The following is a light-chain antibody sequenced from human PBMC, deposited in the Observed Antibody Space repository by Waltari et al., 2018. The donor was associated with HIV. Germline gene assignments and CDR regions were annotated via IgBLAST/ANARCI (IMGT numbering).Light chain of an antibody. J-gene: IGLJ1*01. CDR1: SSDRGPYHY. Sequence: QSALTQPPSASGSPGQSVPISCIGTSSDRGPYHYVSWYQHHPGRAPKLMIFEVNQRASGVPDRFSASRSGNTAYLTVSGLQPEDEADYYCSSYVGNNIYVFGTGTKVTVL. CDR3: SSYVGNNIYV. CDR2: EVN. V-gene: IGLV2-8*01.